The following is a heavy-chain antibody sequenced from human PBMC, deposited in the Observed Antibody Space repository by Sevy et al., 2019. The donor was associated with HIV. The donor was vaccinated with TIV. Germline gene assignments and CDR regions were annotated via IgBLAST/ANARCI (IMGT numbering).Heavy chain of an antibody. CDR3: AKEFYRGSYLED. CDR2: ISGSGGGK. J-gene: IGHJ4*02. D-gene: IGHD3-10*01. CDR1: GFTFSSFA. Sequence: GGSLRLSCAASGFTFSSFAISWVRQAPGKGLEWVSDISGSGGGKKYADSVKGRFTVSRDNAQNTVSLQMNNLRGEDTGLYYCAKEFYRGSYLEDWGQGTLVTVSS. V-gene: IGHV3-23*01.